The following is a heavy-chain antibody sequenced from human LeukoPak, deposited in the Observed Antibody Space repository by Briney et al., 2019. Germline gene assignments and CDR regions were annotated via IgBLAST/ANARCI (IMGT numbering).Heavy chain of an antibody. J-gene: IGHJ6*03. CDR3: AREGAAAEGGYYYYMDV. CDR2: IYHSGST. Sequence: SETLSLTCTVSGYSISSGYYWGWIRQPPGKGLEWIGCIYHSGSTYYSPSLKSRVTISVDTSKNQFSLKLSSVTAADTAVYYCAREGAAAEGGYYYYMDVWGKGTTVTVSS. CDR1: GYSISSGYY. D-gene: IGHD6-13*01. V-gene: IGHV4-38-2*02.